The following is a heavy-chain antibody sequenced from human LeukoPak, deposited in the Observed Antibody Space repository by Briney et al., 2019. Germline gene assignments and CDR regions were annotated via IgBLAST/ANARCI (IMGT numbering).Heavy chain of an antibody. CDR2: ISAYNGNT. J-gene: IGHJ4*02. CDR1: GYTFTSYG. D-gene: IGHD6-19*01. CDR3: ARLLVRAVAAKRGYYFDY. V-gene: IGHV1-18*01. Sequence: ASVKVSCTASGYTFTSYGISWVRQAPGQGLEWMGWISAYNGNTNYAQKLQGRVTMTTDTSTSTAYMELRSLRSDDTAVYYCARLLVRAVAAKRGYYFDYWGQGTLVTVSS.